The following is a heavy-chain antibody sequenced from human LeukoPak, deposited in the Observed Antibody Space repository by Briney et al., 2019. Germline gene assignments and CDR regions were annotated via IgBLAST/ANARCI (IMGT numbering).Heavy chain of an antibody. D-gene: IGHD4-17*01. CDR1: GITVSSNY. CDR3: ARDPRTTGKSNYGMDV. Sequence: GGSLRLSCAASGITVSSNYMSWVRQPPGKGLEWVSIIYSGGTTYYADSVQGRFTISRDNSKNTVYLQMNSLSVEDTAVYYCARDPRTTGKSNYGMDVLGQRTTVTGSS. CDR2: IYSGGTT. J-gene: IGHJ6*02. V-gene: IGHV3-53*01.